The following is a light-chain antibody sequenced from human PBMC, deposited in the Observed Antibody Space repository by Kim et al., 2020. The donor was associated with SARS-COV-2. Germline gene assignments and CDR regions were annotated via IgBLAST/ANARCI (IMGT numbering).Light chain of an antibody. Sequence: RATLTCSANENVCGYLGCYQQQPDQPPRLLLFGASTRANGIPARFSGTGSGTEFSLTISSLQSEDVAVYYYQYYTNCPRSWTFGQGTKVDIK. V-gene: IGKV3-15*01. CDR2: GAS. CDR3: QYYTNCPRSWT. J-gene: IGKJ1*01. CDR1: ENVCGY.